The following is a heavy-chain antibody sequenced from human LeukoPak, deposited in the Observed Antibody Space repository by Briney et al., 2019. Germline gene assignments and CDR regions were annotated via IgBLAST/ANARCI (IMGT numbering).Heavy chain of an antibody. CDR2: ISSGSSTI. CDR3: ARETGYCSGGSCYPYYYYYYMDV. D-gene: IGHD2-15*01. J-gene: IGHJ6*03. CDR1: GFTFSDYY. V-gene: IGHV3-11*04. Sequence: GGSLRLSCAASGFTFSDYYMSWIRQAPGKGLEWVSYISSGSSTIYYADSVKGRFTVSRDNGKKSLYLQMNSLRAEDTAVYYCARETGYCSGGSCYPYYYYYYMDVWGKGTTVTISS.